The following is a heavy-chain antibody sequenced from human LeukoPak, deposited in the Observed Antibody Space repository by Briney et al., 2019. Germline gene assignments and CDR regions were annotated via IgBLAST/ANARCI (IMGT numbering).Heavy chain of an antibody. CDR3: ARGHPVVMVY. J-gene: IGHJ4*02. D-gene: IGHD3-22*01. Sequence: SETLSLTCAVYGGSFSGYYWSWIRQPPGKGLEWIGEINHSGSTNYNPSLKSRVTISVDTSKNQFSLKLSSVTSADTAVYYCARGHPVVMVYWGQETLVAVSS. V-gene: IGHV4-34*01. CDR2: INHSGST. CDR1: GGSFSGYY.